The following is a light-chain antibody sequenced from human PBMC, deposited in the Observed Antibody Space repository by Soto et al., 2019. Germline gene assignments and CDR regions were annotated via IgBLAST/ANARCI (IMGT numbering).Light chain of an antibody. Sequence: EIVLTQSPATLSLSPGERATLSCRASQSVSSYLAWYQQKPGQAPRLLIYDASNRATGIPARFSGSGSGTDFTLTISSLEPEDFAFYYCQKRSNWPPMYTFGQGTKLEIK. J-gene: IGKJ2*01. CDR2: DAS. CDR3: QKRSNWPPMYT. V-gene: IGKV3-11*01. CDR1: QSVSSY.